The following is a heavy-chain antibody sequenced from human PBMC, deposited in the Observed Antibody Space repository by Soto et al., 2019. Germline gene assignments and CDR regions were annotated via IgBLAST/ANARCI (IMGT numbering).Heavy chain of an antibody. V-gene: IGHV4-31*03. CDR3: ARAPTDYYDSSGLGDAFDI. D-gene: IGHD3-22*01. CDR2: IYYSGST. CDR1: GGSISSGGYY. Sequence: QVQLQESGPGLVKPSQTLSLTCTVSGGSISSGGYYWSWIRQHPGKGLEWIGYIYYSGSTYYNPSLKSRVTISVDTSKNQFSLKLSSVTAADTAVYYCARAPTDYYDSSGLGDAFDIWGQGTMVTVSS. J-gene: IGHJ3*02.